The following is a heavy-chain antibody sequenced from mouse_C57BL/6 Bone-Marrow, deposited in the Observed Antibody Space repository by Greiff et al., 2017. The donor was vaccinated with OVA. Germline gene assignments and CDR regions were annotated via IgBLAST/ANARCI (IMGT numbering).Heavy chain of an antibody. Sequence: QVQLQQPGAELVMPGASVKLSCKASGYTFTSYWMHWVKQRPGQGLEWIGEIDPSDSYTNYNQKFKGKSTLTVDKSYSTAYMQLSSLTSEDSAVYYCARGGLYYGSSYWYFDVWGTGTTVTVSS. CDR3: ARGGLYYGSSYWYFDV. CDR1: GYTFTSYW. V-gene: IGHV1-69*01. CDR2: IDPSDSYT. D-gene: IGHD1-1*01. J-gene: IGHJ1*03.